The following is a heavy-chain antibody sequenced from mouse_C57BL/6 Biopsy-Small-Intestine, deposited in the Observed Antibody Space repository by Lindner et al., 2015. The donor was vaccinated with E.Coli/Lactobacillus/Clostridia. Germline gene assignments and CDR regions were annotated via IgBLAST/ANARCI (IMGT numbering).Heavy chain of an antibody. CDR3: ARRWGYYFYN. J-gene: IGHJ2*01. V-gene: IGHV1-9*01. CDR2: VLPGSDST. Sequence: VQLQESGAELMKPGASVKLSCKATGYTFTGYWIEWVKQRPGHGLEWIGEVLPGSDSTNYSEKFKGKATFTADTSSNTAYMQVSSLTTEDSAIYYCARRWGYYFYNWGQGTTLTVSS. CDR1: GYTFTGYW. D-gene: IGHD2-3*01.